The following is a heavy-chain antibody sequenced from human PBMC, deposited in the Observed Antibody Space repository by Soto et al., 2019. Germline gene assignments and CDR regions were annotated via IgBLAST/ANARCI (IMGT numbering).Heavy chain of an antibody. Sequence: EVQLVESGGGLVQPGGSLRLSCAASGFIFSDYWMAWVRQAPGKGLEWVANIKEDGSRKYYMESAKGRITISRDNAKNSLFLQMTSLRVEDTAVYYCVSFEAIGSWGKGTLVTVSS. CDR3: VSFEAIGS. J-gene: IGHJ4*02. V-gene: IGHV3-7*01. CDR1: GFIFSDYW. CDR2: IKEDGSRK.